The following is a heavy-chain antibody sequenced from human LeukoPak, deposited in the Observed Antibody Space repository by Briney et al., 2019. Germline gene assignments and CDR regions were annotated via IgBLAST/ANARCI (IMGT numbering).Heavy chain of an antibody. Sequence: GGSLRLSCAASGFTFSSHSMTWVRQAPGKGLEWVSSIKGRFTISRDNAKNSLYLQANSLRAEDTAVYYCARTLKLWFGELLGLVPGFDIWGQGTMVTVSS. CDR3: ARTLKLWFGELLGLVPGFDI. D-gene: IGHD3-10*01. V-gene: IGHV3-21*04. CDR1: GFTFSSHS. J-gene: IGHJ3*02. CDR2: I.